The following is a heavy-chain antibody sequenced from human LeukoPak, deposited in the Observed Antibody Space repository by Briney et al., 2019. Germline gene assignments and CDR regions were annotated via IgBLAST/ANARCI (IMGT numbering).Heavy chain of an antibody. CDR2: ISGSGGST. CDR3: AKANSGSYYFGIDY. J-gene: IGHJ4*02. V-gene: IGHV3-23*01. Sequence: SGGSLRLSCAASGFTFSSYAMSWVRQAPGKGLEWVSTISGSGGSTYCADSVKGRFTISRDTSKNTLFLQMSSLRAEDTAVYYCAKANSGSYYFGIDYWGQGTLVTVSS. CDR1: GFTFSSYA. D-gene: IGHD1-26*01.